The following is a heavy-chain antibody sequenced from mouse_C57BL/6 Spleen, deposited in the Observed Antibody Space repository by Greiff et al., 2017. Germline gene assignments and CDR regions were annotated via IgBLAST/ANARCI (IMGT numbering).Heavy chain of an antibody. D-gene: IGHD3-2*02. V-gene: IGHV1-82*01. CDR1: GYAFSSSW. CDR2: IYPGDGDT. CDR3: ASSPTAQATWFAY. Sequence: QVQLKQSGPELVKPGASVKISCKASGYAFSSSWMNWVKQRPGKGLEWIGRIYPGDGDTNYNGKFKGKATLTADKSSSTASMQLSIQTSEDSAVYFCASSPTAQATWFAYWGQGTLVTVSA. J-gene: IGHJ3*01.